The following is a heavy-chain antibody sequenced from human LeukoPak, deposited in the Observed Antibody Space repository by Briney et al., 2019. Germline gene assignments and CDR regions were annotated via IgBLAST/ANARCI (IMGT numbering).Heavy chain of an antibody. Sequence: AGGSLRLSCAASGFTLSSSWMSWVCQAPGKGLEWVANIKEDGSEKCYVEPVKGRFSISRDNAKNSLYLQMNSLRVEDTAVYYCTRGRLTMTWGQGTLVTVSS. J-gene: IGHJ5*02. CDR3: TRGRLTMT. CDR1: GFTLSSSW. V-gene: IGHV3-7*01. D-gene: IGHD3-22*01. CDR2: IKEDGSEK.